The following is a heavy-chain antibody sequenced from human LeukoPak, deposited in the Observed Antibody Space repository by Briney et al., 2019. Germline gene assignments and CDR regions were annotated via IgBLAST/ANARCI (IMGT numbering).Heavy chain of an antibody. CDR1: GFTFDDYA. J-gene: IGHJ4*02. D-gene: IGHD3-22*01. V-gene: IGHV3-43D*04. Sequence: GGSLRLSCAASGFTFDDYAMHWVRQAPGKGLEWASLISWDGGSTYYADSVKGRFTISRDNSKNSLYLQMNSLRAEDTALYYCAKGYYYDSSGYRGDFDYWGQGTLVTVSS. CDR3: AKGYYYDSSGYRGDFDY. CDR2: ISWDGGST.